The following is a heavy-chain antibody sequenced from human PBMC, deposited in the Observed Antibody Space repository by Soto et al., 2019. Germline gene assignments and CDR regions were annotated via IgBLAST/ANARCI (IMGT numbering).Heavy chain of an antibody. CDR2: IDGDGSST. Sequence: XXSLRLCYAASGFTFGSFAMRWVRQAPGKGLVWVSRIDGDGSSTNYADSVKGRFTISRDNAKNTLYLQMNSLGGEDTATYYCVRDGWAVAENWGQGTLVTVSS. J-gene: IGHJ4*01. CDR3: VRDGWAVAEN. D-gene: IGHD6-19*01. V-gene: IGHV3-74*01. CDR1: GFTFGSFA.